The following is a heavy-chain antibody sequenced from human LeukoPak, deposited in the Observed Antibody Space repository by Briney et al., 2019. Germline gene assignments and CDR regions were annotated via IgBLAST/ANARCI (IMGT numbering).Heavy chain of an antibody. J-gene: IGHJ4*02. CDR3: ARLLSGLDY. Sequence: GGSLRLSCAASGFTFGSYSMNWVRQAPGKGLEWVAYITSRSGTMFYADSVKGRFTISRDNSKNTLYLQMNSLRAEDTAVYYCARLLSGLDYWGQGTLVTVSS. CDR2: ITSRSGTM. D-gene: IGHD5-12*01. CDR1: GFTFGSYS. V-gene: IGHV3-48*01.